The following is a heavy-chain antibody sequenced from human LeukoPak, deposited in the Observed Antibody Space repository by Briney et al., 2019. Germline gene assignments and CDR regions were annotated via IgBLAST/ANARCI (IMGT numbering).Heavy chain of an antibody. CDR1: GFILSSYA. V-gene: IGHV3-23*01. CDR3: AKDASGYEFDYYYYYMDV. CDR2: SSGSGGST. D-gene: IGHD5-12*01. J-gene: IGHJ6*03. Sequence: PGGSLRLSCAASGFILSSYAMSWVRQAPGKGLEWVSVSSGSGGSTYYADSVKGRFTISRDNSKNTLYLQMTGLRAEDTAVYYCAKDASGYEFDYYYYYMDVWGKGTTVTVSS.